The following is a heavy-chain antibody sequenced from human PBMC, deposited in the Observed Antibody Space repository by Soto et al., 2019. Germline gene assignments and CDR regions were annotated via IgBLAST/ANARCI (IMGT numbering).Heavy chain of an antibody. CDR3: ARGMTTVTTLDY. J-gene: IGHJ4*02. Sequence: PSETLSLTCAVSGGSISSGGYSWSWIRQPPGKGLEWIGYIYHSGSTYYNPSLKSRVTISLDRSKKQFSLKLSSVTAAETAVYYCARGMTTVTTLDYWGKGTLVTVSS. V-gene: IGHV4-30-2*01. D-gene: IGHD4-17*01. CDR1: GGSISSGGYS. CDR2: IYHSGST.